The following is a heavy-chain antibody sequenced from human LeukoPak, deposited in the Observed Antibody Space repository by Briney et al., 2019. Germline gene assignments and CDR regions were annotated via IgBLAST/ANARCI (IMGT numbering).Heavy chain of an antibody. J-gene: IGHJ5*02. CDR3: ARRFAIVSSSRWFDP. CDR2: IYYSGST. D-gene: IGHD6-6*01. V-gene: IGHV4-59*08. Sequence: SETLSLTCTVSGGSISSYYWSWIRQPPGKGLEWIGYIYYSGSTNYNPSLKSRVTISVDTSKNQFSLKLSSVTAADTAVYYCARRFAIVSSSRWFDPWGQGTLVTVSS. CDR1: GGSISSYY.